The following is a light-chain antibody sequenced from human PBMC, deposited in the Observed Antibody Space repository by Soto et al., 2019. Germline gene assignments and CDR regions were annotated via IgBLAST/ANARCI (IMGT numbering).Light chain of an antibody. CDR1: SSNIGNNY. Sequence: QSVLTQPPSVSAAPGQKVTISCSGSSSNIGNNYVSWYQQLPGTAPKFLIYDNDKRPSGIPDRFSGSKSGTSATLDITGLQTGDEADYYCGTWDSSLSAAVFGGGTQLTVL. V-gene: IGLV1-51*01. CDR2: DND. CDR3: GTWDSSLSAAV. J-gene: IGLJ7*01.